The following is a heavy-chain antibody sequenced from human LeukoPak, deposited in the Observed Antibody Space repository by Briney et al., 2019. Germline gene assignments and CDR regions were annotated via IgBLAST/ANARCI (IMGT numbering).Heavy chain of an antibody. CDR3: ASEDYFEY. Sequence: SETLSLTCAVYGGSFSGYYWSWIRQPPGKGLEWIGEINHSGSTNYNPSLKSRVTISVDTSKNQFSLKLSSVTAADTAVYYCASEDYFEYWGQGTLVTVSS. CDR2: INHSGST. J-gene: IGHJ4*02. CDR1: GGSFSGYY. V-gene: IGHV4-34*01.